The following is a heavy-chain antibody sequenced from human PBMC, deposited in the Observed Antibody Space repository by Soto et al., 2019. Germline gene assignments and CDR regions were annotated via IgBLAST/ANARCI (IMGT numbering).Heavy chain of an antibody. CDR3: ARGSFTGIVATGIWSSWLDP. J-gene: IGHJ5*02. CDR1: GGSFSGYY. V-gene: IGHV4-34*01. D-gene: IGHD6-13*01. CDR2: INHSGTT. Sequence: PSETLSLTCAVYGGSFSGYYWSWIRQPPGKGLEWIGEINHSGTTNYNPSLKSRVTISVDTSKNQFFLRLTSVTAADTAVYYCARGSFTGIVATGIWSSWLDPWGQGTLVTVSS.